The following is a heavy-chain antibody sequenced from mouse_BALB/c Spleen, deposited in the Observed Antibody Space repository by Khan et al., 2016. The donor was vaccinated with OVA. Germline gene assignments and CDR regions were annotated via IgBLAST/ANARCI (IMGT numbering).Heavy chain of an antibody. CDR3: ARNYDYDEGLAY. CDR2: IWSGGST. D-gene: IGHD2-4*01. CDR1: GFSLTNYG. V-gene: IGHV2-2*02. Sequence: VELVESGPGLVQPSQSLSITCTVSGFSLTNYGVHWVRQSPGKGLEWLGLIWSGGSTDYNAAFISRLSISKDNSKRQVFFKMNSLQANDTAIYYCARNYDYDEGLAYWGQGTLVTVSA. J-gene: IGHJ3*01.